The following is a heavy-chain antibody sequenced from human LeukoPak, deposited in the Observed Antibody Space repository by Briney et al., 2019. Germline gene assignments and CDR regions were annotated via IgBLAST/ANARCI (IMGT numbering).Heavy chain of an antibody. V-gene: IGHV3-9*01. CDR1: GFTFNDYA. J-gene: IGHJ4*02. Sequence: GRSLRLSCAASGFTFNDYAMHWVRQAPGKGLEWVSGISWNSGSIGYADSVKGRFTISRDNAKNSLYLQMNSLRAEDTALYYCAKDWGDSSGLDYWGQGTLVTVSS. D-gene: IGHD3-22*01. CDR3: AKDWGDSSGLDY. CDR2: ISWNSGSI.